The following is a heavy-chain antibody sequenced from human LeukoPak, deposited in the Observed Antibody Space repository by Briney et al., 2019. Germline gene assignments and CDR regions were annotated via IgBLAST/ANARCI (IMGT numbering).Heavy chain of an antibody. CDR1: GYTFTSYG. V-gene: IGHV1-18*01. CDR3: ARVGLTGDERFDP. Sequence: ASVKVSCKASGYTFTSYGVSWVRQAPGQGLEWMGWISAYNDNTNYSQKFQGRVTMTTDTSTSTAYMELRSLRSDDTAVYYCARVGLTGDERFDPWGQGTLVTVSS. D-gene: IGHD7-27*01. J-gene: IGHJ5*02. CDR2: ISAYNDNT.